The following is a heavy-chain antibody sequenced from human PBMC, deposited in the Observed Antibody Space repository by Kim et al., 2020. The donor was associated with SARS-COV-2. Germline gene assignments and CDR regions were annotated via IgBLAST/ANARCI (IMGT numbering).Heavy chain of an antibody. D-gene: IGHD3-10*01. CDR1: GGPISSYY. V-gene: IGHV4-59*13. CDR3: ARDTRPEWFGELLQPPYYGMDV. CDR2: IYYSGST. Sequence: SETLSLTCTVSGGPISSYYWSWIRQPPGKGLEWIGYIYYSGSTNYNPSLKSRVTISVDTSKNQFSLKLSSVTAADTAVYYCARDTRPEWFGELLQPPYYGMDVWGQGTTVTVSS. J-gene: IGHJ6*02.